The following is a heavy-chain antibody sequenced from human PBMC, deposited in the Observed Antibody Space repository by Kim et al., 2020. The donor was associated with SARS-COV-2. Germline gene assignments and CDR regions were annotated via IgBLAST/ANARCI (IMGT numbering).Heavy chain of an antibody. V-gene: IGHV5-51*01. Sequence: GESLKISCKGSGYSFTSYWIGWVRQMPGKGLECMGIIYPGDSDTRYSPSFQGQVTISADKSISTAYLQWSSLKASDTAMYYCATTNGSGSYYNGYYYYGMDVWGQGTTVTVSS. CDR1: GYSFTSYW. D-gene: IGHD3-10*01. J-gene: IGHJ6*02. CDR2: IYPGDSDT. CDR3: ATTNGSGSYYNGYYYYGMDV.